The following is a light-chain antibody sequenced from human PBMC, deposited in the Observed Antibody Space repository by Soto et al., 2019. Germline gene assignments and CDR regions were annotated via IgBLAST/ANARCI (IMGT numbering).Light chain of an antibody. V-gene: IGKV3-20*01. CDR1: QSVSSSY. J-gene: IGKJ1*01. CDR3: QQYDRTQWT. Sequence: EIVLTQSPGTLSLSPGDRATLSCRASQSVSSSYLAWYQQKHGQVPRLLIYGASSRATGIPDRFSGSGSGTDFSPTISRLEPEDFEVYYFQQYDRTQWTFGQGTKVDIX. CDR2: GAS.